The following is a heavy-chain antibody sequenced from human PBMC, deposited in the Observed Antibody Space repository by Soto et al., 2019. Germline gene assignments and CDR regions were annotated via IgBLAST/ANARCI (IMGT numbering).Heavy chain of an antibody. V-gene: IGHV1-3*01. CDR1: GYTFTSYA. CDR3: ARATVGRYYYDSSGYPFDY. Sequence: GASVKVSCKASGYTFTSYAMHWVRQAPGQRLEWMGWINAGNGNTKYPQKFQGRVTITRDTSASTAYMELSSLRSEDTAVYYCARATVGRYYYDSSGYPFDYWGQGTLVTVSS. CDR2: INAGNGNT. J-gene: IGHJ4*02. D-gene: IGHD3-22*01.